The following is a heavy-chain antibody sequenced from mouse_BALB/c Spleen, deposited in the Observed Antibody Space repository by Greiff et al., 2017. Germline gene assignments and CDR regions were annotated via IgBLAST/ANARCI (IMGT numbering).Heavy chain of an antibody. CDR3: ARDYDYYYFDY. CDR1: GYSITSGYY. J-gene: IGHJ2*01. Sequence: EVQLVESGPGLVKPSQSLSLTCSVTGYSITSGYYWNWIRQFPGNKLEWMGYISYDGSNNYNPSLKNRISITRDTSKNQFFLKLNSVTTEDTATYYCARDYDYYYFDYWGQGTTLTVSS. D-gene: IGHD2-4*01. CDR2: ISYDGSN. V-gene: IGHV3-6*02.